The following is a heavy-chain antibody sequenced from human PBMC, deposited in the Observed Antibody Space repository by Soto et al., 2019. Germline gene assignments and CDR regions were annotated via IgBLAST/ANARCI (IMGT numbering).Heavy chain of an antibody. J-gene: IGHJ6*02. Sequence: QVQLVQSGAEVKKPGSSVKVSCKVSGGTFSSHSINWVRQAPGQGPEWMGGIIPIFGTENYAQKFQGRVTITADESPSTAYMELSSLTSEDSALYYCSSSVYCSTTRCYYYYGLDVWGQGTTVIGSS. CDR2: IIPIFGTE. D-gene: IGHD2-2*01. CDR3: SSSVYCSTTRCYYYYGLDV. V-gene: IGHV1-69*01. CDR1: GGTFSSHS.